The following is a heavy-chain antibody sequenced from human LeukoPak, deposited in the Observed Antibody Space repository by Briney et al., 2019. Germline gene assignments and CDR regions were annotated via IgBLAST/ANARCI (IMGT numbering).Heavy chain of an antibody. J-gene: IGHJ4*02. D-gene: IGHD3-22*01. V-gene: IGHV1-46*01. CDR1: GYTFTSYY. CDR3: ARLIPTYDSSGYYLDY. CDR2: INPSGGST. Sequence: GASVKVSCKASGYTFTSYYMHWVRQAPGQGLEWMGIINPSGGSTSYAQKFQGRVTMTGDTSTSTVYMELSSLRSEDTAVYYCARLIPTYDSSGYYLDYWGQGTLVTVSS.